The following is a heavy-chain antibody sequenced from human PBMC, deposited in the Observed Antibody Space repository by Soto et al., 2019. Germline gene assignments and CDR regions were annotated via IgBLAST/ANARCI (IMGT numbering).Heavy chain of an antibody. CDR1: GGSFSGYY. D-gene: IGHD4-17*01. CDR2: INHSGST. CDR3: ARGLDYGGNYYFDY. Sequence: SETLSLTCAVYGGSFSGYYWSWIRQPPGKGLEWIGEINHSGSTNYNPSLKSRVTRSVDTTKNQFSLKLSSVTAADTAVYYCARGLDYGGNYYFDYWGQGTLVTVSS. J-gene: IGHJ4*02. V-gene: IGHV4-34*01.